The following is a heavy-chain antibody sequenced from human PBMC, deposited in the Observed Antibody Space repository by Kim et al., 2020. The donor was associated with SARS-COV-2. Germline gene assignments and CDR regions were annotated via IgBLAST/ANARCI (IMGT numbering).Heavy chain of an antibody. CDR3: TRGGPYSSSNFDY. Sequence: GGSLRLFCAASGFTFISYWMHWVRQVPGKGLVWVSRINGDGSSTSYADSVKGRFTISRDNAKNTVYLQMNTLRDEDTAVYYCTRGGPYSSSNFDYWGQGTLVTVSS. CDR1: GFTFISYW. D-gene: IGHD6-6*01. V-gene: IGHV3-74*01. J-gene: IGHJ4*02. CDR2: INGDGSST.